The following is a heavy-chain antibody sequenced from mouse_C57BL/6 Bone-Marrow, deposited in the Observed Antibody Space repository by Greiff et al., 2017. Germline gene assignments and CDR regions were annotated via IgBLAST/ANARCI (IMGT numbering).Heavy chain of an antibody. CDR2: IYPGSGST. J-gene: IGHJ1*03. Sequence: QVQLQQPGDELVKPGASVKMSCKASGYTFTSYWLTWVKQRPGQGLEWIGDIYPGSGSTNYNEKFKSKATLTVDTSSSTAYMQRSSLTSEDSAVYYGARRETTVLAHFYVWGTGTTVTGSS. CDR1: GYTFTSYW. D-gene: IGHD1-1*01. CDR3: ARRETTVLAHFYV. V-gene: IGHV1-55*01.